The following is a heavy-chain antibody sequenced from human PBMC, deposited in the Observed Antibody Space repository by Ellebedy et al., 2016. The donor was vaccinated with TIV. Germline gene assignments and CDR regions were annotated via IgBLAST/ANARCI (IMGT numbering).Heavy chain of an antibody. CDR3: SRTPIPVPPSGYYYGMDV. Sequence: MPSETLSLTCTVSGGSISSGDYYWGWFRHPRGKGLEWIGYIYDSGSTYYNPSLKSRVTISVDTSKNQFSLKLSSVTAADTAGYYCSRTPIPVPPSGYYYGMDVWGKGTTVTVSS. CDR2: IYDSGST. CDR1: GGSISSGDYY. V-gene: IGHV4-30-4*01. J-gene: IGHJ6*04. D-gene: IGHD3-10*01.